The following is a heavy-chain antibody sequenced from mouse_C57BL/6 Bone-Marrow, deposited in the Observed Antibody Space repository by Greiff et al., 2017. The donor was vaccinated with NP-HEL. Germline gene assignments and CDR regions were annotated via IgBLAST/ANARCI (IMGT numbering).Heavy chain of an antibody. V-gene: IGHV5-12*01. D-gene: IGHD1-1*01. CDR2: ISNGGGST. J-gene: IGHJ4*01. CDR1: GFTFSDYY. Sequence: EVKLMESGGGLVQPGGSLKLSCAASGFTFSDYYMYWVRQTPEKRLEWVAYISNGGGSTYYPDTVKGRFTISRDNAKNTLYLQMSRLKSEDTAMYYCARHSEYGSSYEDYYAMDYWGQGTSVTVSS. CDR3: ARHSEYGSSYEDYYAMDY.